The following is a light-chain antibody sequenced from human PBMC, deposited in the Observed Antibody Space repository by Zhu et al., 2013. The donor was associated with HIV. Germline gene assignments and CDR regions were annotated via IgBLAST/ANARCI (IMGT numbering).Light chain of an antibody. Sequence: TQPPSVSVSPGQTATISCSGDMFGDKYVSWYQQKPGQSPVLLIFQDNKRPSGIPDRFSGSKSGTSATLDITGLQTGDEADYYCGTWDSSLSVHVLFGGGTKLTVL. CDR1: MFGDKY. V-gene: IGLV1-51*02. CDR3: GTWDSSLSVHVL. CDR2: QDN. J-gene: IGLJ2*01.